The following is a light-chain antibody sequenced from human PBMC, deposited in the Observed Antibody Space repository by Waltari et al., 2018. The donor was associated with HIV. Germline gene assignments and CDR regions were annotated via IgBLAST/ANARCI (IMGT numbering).Light chain of an antibody. CDR1: SSDVGGYNY. V-gene: IGLV2-11*01. J-gene: IGLJ1*01. CDR2: DVS. CDR3: CSYAGSYTYV. Sequence: QSALTQPRSVSGSPGQSVTISCTGTSSDVGGYNYVSWYQQHPGKAPKLMIYDVSERPSGVPDRFSCSKSGNTASLTISGLQAEDEADYYCCSYAGSYTYVFGTGTKVTVL.